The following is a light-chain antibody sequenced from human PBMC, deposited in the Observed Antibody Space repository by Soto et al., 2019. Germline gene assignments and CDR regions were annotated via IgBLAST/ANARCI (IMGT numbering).Light chain of an antibody. CDR2: GAS. Sequence: EIVMTQSPATLSVSPGERATLSCRASQSVSSNLAWYQRKPGQAPRLLIYGASTRATGIPARFSGSGSGTEFTLTISSLQSEDFAVYYCQQYNNWPWTSGQGTKV. CDR1: QSVSSN. J-gene: IGKJ1*01. CDR3: QQYNNWPWT. V-gene: IGKV3-15*01.